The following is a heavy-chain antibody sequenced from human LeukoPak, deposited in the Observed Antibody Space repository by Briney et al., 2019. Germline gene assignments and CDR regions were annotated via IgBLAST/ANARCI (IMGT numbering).Heavy chain of an antibody. CDR3: ARYCSGVGCYSGLDY. Sequence: GGSLRLSCAASGFTFSNYFMSWVRQPPGKGLEWVSTITGSGGTTYYADSMKGRFTISRDNSKNTLYLHMNSLRAEDTAIYYCARYCSGVGCYSGLDYWGQGTLVTASS. CDR2: ITGSGGTT. CDR1: GFTFSNYF. V-gene: IGHV3-23*01. D-gene: IGHD2-15*01. J-gene: IGHJ4*02.